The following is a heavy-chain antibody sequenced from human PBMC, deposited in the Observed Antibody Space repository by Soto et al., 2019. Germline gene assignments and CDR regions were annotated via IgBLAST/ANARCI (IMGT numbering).Heavy chain of an antibody. CDR1: GFTFSSYS. CDR3: ARDLRDYGDYVFDY. J-gene: IGHJ4*02. CDR2: ISSSSSYI. D-gene: IGHD4-17*01. Sequence: GGSLRLSCAASGFTFSSYSMNWVRQAPGKGLEWVSSISSSSSYIYYADSVKGRFTISRDNAKNSLYLQMNSLRAKDTAVYYCARDLRDYGDYVFDYWGQGTLVTVSS. V-gene: IGHV3-21*01.